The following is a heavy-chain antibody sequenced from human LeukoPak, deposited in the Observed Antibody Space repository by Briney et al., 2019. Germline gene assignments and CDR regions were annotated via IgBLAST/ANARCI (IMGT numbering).Heavy chain of an antibody. V-gene: IGHV4-31*03. D-gene: IGHD2-2*01. CDR3: ASPLMCNSTTCYDH. J-gene: IGHJ5*02. CDR1: GGSISSGGYY. CDR2: IFQSGST. Sequence: SETLSLTCTVSGGSISSGGYYWSWIRQPPGKGLEWIGCIFQSGSTHYNPSLKSRVTISVDKSKNQFSLKLSSVTAADTAVYYCASPLMCNSTTCYDHWGQGTLVTVSS.